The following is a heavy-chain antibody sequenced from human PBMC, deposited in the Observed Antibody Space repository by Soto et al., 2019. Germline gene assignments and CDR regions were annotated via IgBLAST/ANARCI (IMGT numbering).Heavy chain of an antibody. Sequence: QVQLVQAGAEVRKPGSSVKVSCRASGGSLSRDGISWVRQAPGQGLEWMGGIIPIFGTINYAQKFQGRLTITADEATRTAYMDLSSLRSEDTAVYYCAKYVTNGRAFGMDVWGQGTTVTVSS. CDR3: AKYVTNGRAFGMDV. J-gene: IGHJ6*02. V-gene: IGHV1-69*01. CDR2: IIPIFGTI. CDR1: GGSLSRDG. D-gene: IGHD2-21*02.